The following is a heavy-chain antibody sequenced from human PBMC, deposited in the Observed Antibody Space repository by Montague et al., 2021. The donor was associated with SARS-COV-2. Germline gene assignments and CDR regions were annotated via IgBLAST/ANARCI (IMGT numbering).Heavy chain of an antibody. J-gene: IGHJ6*04. CDR1: GGSIRSGSYY. V-gene: IGHV4-61*02. CDR3: AKDYGDYSYYYGLDV. D-gene: IGHD4-17*01. Sequence: TLSLTCNVSGGSIRSGSYYWSWIRQPAGKGLEWIGRIYSSGSTNYNPSLKSRVTMSVDTSKNQFSLKVSSVTAADTAVYYCAKDYGDYSYYYGLDVWGKGTTATAS. CDR2: IYSSGST.